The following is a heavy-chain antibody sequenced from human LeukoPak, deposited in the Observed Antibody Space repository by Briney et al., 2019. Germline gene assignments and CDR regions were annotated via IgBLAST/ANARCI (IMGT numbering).Heavy chain of an antibody. V-gene: IGHV1-8*01. Sequence: ASVTVSCKASGYTFTIYDINWVRQATGQGLEWMGWMNPTSGHTGYAQNFQGRVTMTRDTSISTAYMELNSLTSEDTAVYYCARSPVGVRKKHDFWGQGTLVIVSS. CDR1: GYTFTIYD. J-gene: IGHJ4*02. CDR2: MNPTSGHT. CDR3: ARSPVGVRKKHDF. D-gene: IGHD3-10*01.